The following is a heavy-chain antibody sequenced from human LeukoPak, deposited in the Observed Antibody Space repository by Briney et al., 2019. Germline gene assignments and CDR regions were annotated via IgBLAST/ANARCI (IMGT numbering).Heavy chain of an antibody. J-gene: IGHJ2*01. D-gene: IGHD3-10*01. V-gene: IGHV3-33*01. CDR2: IWFDGSYK. Sequence: GGSLRLSCAASGFTFSSYGVHWVRQAPGKGLEWVAVIWFDGSYKYYADSVKGRFTISRDNSKNTMYLQMDSLRAEDTAVYYCARVVSYYGSSYRLLDLWGRGTLVTVSS. CDR3: ARVVSYYGSSYRLLDL. CDR1: GFTFSSYG.